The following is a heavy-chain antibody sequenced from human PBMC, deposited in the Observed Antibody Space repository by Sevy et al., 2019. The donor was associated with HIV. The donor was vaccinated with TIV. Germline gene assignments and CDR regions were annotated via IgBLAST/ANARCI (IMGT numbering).Heavy chain of an antibody. Sequence: GSLRLSCAASGFTFSGSAMQWVRQASGKGLEWVGRIRSKANSYATAYAASVKGRFTISRDDSKNTAYLQMNSLKTEDTAVYHCTRLGFGDYYYYMDVWGKGTTVTVSS. V-gene: IGHV3-73*01. D-gene: IGHD3-10*01. CDR2: IRSKANSYAT. J-gene: IGHJ6*03. CDR3: TRLGFGDYYYYMDV. CDR1: GFTFSGSA.